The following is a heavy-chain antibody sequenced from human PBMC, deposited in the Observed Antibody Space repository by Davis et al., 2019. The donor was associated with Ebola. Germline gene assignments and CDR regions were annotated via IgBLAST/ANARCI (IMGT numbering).Heavy chain of an antibody. CDR2: INPNDGRT. Sequence: GGSLRLSCEASAFIFSAYGMHWVRQAPGQGLEWMGMINPNDGRTIYAQKFQGRVTVTRDTSTTTVYMDLSSLRSEDTALYYCTTPGGQDSGYDVFDIWGQGTMVTVSS. V-gene: IGHV1-46*03. J-gene: IGHJ3*02. CDR1: AFIFSAYG. D-gene: IGHD5-12*01. CDR3: TTPGGQDSGYDVFDI.